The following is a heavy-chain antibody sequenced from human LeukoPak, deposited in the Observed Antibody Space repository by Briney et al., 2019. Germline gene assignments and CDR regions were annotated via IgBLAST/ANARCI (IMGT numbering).Heavy chain of an antibody. CDR1: GFTFSSYS. CDR2: ISSSSSYI. Sequence: GGSLRLSCAASGFTFSSYSMNWVRQAPGKGLEWVSSISSSSSYIYYADSVKGRFTISRDNAKNSLYLQMNSLRAEDTAVYYCARDRGRRYSSSGYFDYWGQGTLVSVSS. CDR3: ARDRGRRYSSSGYFDY. J-gene: IGHJ4*02. D-gene: IGHD6-13*01. V-gene: IGHV3-21*01.